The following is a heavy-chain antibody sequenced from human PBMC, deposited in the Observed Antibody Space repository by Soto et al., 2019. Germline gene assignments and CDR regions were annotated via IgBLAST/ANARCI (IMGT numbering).Heavy chain of an antibody. Sequence: EVQLVESGGGLVKPGGSLRLSCAASGFTFSNAWMSWVRQAPGKGLEWVGRIKSKTDGGTTDYAAPVKGRFTISRDDSKNTLYLQMNSLKTEDTAVYYCTTAENPDIVVPNWGQGTLVTVSS. CDR3: TTAENPDIVVPN. D-gene: IGHD2-15*01. CDR1: GFTFSNAW. CDR2: IKSKTDGGTT. V-gene: IGHV3-15*01. J-gene: IGHJ4*02.